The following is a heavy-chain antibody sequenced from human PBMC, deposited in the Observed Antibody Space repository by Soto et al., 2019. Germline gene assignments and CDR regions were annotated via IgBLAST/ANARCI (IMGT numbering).Heavy chain of an antibody. Sequence: PVKVSCKASGGTFSSFVISWVRQAPGQGLEWMGGIIPVFGRPNYAQRFRGRLTITADESTNTGYMELIDLTSEDTAVYYCAREGSGYNFWGQGTQVT. D-gene: IGHD5-12*01. J-gene: IGHJ1*01. CDR3: AREGSGYNF. CDR2: IIPVFGRP. V-gene: IGHV1-69*13. CDR1: GGTFSSFV.